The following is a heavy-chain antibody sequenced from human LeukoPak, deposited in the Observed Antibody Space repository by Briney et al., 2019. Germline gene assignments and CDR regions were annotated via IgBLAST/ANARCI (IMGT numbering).Heavy chain of an antibody. V-gene: IGHV4-61*08. CDR2: IYYSGST. CDR3: ARERRALSIAARPKDINWGTTSDY. D-gene: IGHD6-6*01. Sequence: ESGPTLVNPTQTLTLTCTFSGFSLSTSGMCVSWIRQPPGKGLEWIGYIYYSGSTNYNPSLKRRVTISVDTSKNQFSLKLSSVTAADTAVYYCARERRALSIAARPKDINWGTTSDYWGQGTLVTVSS. J-gene: IGHJ4*02. CDR1: GFSLSTSGMC.